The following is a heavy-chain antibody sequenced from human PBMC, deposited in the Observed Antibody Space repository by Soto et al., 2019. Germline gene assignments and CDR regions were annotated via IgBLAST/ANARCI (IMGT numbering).Heavy chain of an antibody. V-gene: IGHV4-31*03. CDR2: IYYSGST. CDR3: ARGAPRNSYYYDGMDV. D-gene: IGHD1-1*01. Sequence: QVQLQESGPGLVKPSQTLSLTCTVSGGSINSGDYYWSWIRQHPGKGLEWIGYIYYSGSTYYNPSLKSRVTISVDTSKNQFSLKLSSVTAADTAVYYCARGAPRNSYYYDGMDVWGQGTTVTVSS. CDR1: GGSINSGDYY. J-gene: IGHJ6*02.